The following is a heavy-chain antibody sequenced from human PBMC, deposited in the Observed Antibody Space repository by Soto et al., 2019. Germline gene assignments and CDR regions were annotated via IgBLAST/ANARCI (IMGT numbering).Heavy chain of an antibody. V-gene: IGHV4-31*03. CDR2: IYDSESA. CDR3: ARASSSSSAADY. CDR1: GESISSGGYY. J-gene: IGHJ4*02. Sequence: QVQLQESGPGLVKASQTLSLICSVSGESISSGGYYWSWIRHHPGKGLEWIGYIYDSESAYYNPSLKSRVTISMDTSKNHFAMKLSSVTAADTAVSYCARASSSSSAADYWGPGTLITVSS. D-gene: IGHD6-6*01.